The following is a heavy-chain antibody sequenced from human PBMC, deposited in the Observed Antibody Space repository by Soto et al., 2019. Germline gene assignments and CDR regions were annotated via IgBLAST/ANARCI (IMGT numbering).Heavy chain of an antibody. CDR2: FDPEDGET. J-gene: IGHJ4*02. CDR3: ATGGYGDY. CDR1: GYTLTELS. D-gene: IGHD5-12*01. Sequence: QVQLVQSGAEVKKPGASVKVSCKVSGYTLTELSMHWVRQAPGKGLEWMGGFDPEDGETIYAQKFQGTVTMPEDTPTDTAYMELSSLRSEDTAVYYCATGGYGDYWGQGTLVTVSS. V-gene: IGHV1-24*01.